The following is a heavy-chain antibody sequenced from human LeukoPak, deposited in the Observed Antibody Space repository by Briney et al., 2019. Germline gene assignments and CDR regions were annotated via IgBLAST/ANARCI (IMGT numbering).Heavy chain of an antibody. CDR3: ARAEENYYGSGSYLNWFDP. Sequence: SQTLSLTCAISGDSISSNSAAWNWIRQSPSRGLEWLGRTYYRSKWYNDYAVSVKSRITINPDTSKNQFSLQLNSATPEDTAVYYCARAEENYYGSGSYLNWFDPWGQGTLVTVSS. D-gene: IGHD3-10*01. CDR1: GDSISSNSAA. V-gene: IGHV6-1*01. CDR2: TYYRSKWYN. J-gene: IGHJ5*02.